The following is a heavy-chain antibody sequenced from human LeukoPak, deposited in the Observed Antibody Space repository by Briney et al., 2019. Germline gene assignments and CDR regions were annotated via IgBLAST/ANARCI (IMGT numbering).Heavy chain of an antibody. D-gene: IGHD3-3*01. CDR2: INSDGTTT. CDR3: AREGVAAEFDY. CDR1: GFTFSNYW. J-gene: IGHJ4*02. Sequence: PGGSLRLSCAGSGFTFSNYWTHWVRQAPGKGLVLVSRINSDGTTTSYADSVKGRFTISRDNAKNTLYLQMNSLRVEDTAVYYCAREGVAAEFDYWGQGTLVTVSS. V-gene: IGHV3-74*01.